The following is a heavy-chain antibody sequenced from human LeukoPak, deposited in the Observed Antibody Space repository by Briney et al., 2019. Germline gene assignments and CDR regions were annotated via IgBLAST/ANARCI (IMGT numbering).Heavy chain of an antibody. J-gene: IGHJ6*02. CDR2: MNPNSGNT. Sequence: ASVKVSCKASGYTFTSYDINWVRQATGQGLEWMGWMNPNSGNTGYAQKFQGRVTMTRNTSMSAAYMELSSLRSEDTAVYYCAKHRRYYYGMDVWGQGTTVTVSS. CDR3: AKHRRYYYGMDV. CDR1: GYTFTSYD. V-gene: IGHV1-8*01.